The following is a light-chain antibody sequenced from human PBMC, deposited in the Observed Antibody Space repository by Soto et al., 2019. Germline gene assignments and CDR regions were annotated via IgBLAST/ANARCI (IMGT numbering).Light chain of an antibody. CDR3: XXXXXXXXT. V-gene: IGKV1-5*01. CDR2: GAS. J-gene: IGKJ4*01. Sequence: IQMTQSPSTLPASLCCRFSVTSLASQTISSWLAWYQQKPGKAPNLLIYGASTLQSGVPSRFSGSGSGTDFTLTINSLQAEDFATXXXXXXXXXXXTFGRGPTGDIK. CDR1: QTISSW.